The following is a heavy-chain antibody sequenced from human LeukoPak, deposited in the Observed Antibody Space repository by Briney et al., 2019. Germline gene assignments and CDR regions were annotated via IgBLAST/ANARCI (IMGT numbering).Heavy chain of an antibody. CDR3: AKRRGLELLYYYYMDV. J-gene: IGHJ6*03. V-gene: IGHV3-23*01. D-gene: IGHD1-7*01. CDR1: GFTFSSYA. Sequence: GGSLRLSCAASGFTFSSYAMSWVRQAPGKGLECVSAISGSGGNTYYADSVKGRFTISRDNSKNTLYLQMNSLRAEDTAVYYCAKRRGLELLYYYYMDVWGKGTTVTVSS. CDR2: ISGSGGNT.